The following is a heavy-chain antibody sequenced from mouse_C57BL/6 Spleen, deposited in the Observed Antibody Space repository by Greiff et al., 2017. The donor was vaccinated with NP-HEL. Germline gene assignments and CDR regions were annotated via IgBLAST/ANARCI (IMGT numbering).Heavy chain of an antibody. CDR3: ARVYDGYYYFDY. Sequence: VQLQQSGPVLVKPGASVKMSCKASGYTFTDYYMNWVKQSHGKSLEWIGVINPYNGGTSYNQKFKGKATLTVDKSSSTAYMELNSLTSEDSAVYYCARVYDGYYYFDYWGQGTTLTVSS. CDR2: INPYNGGT. CDR1: GYTFTDYY. D-gene: IGHD2-3*01. V-gene: IGHV1-19*01. J-gene: IGHJ2*01.